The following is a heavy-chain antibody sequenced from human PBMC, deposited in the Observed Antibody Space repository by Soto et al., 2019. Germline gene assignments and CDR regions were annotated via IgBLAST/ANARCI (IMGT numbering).Heavy chain of an antibody. J-gene: IGHJ5*02. CDR1: GFTFSSYG. CDR3: AKNSAGNWFDP. Sequence: PGGSLRLSCAASGFTFSSYGMHWVRQAPGKGLEWVAVISYDGSNKYYADSVKGRFTISRDNSKNTLYLQMNSLRAEDTAVYYCAKNSAGNWFDPWGQGTLVTSPQ. V-gene: IGHV3-30*18. D-gene: IGHD6-19*01. CDR2: ISYDGSNK.